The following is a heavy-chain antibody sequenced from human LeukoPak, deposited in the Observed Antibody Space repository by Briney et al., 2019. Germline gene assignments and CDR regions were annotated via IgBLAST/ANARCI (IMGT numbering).Heavy chain of an antibody. V-gene: IGHV4-59*01. CDR3: ARDPGIRSGMDV. CDR2: IYYSGST. CDR1: GGSISSYY. J-gene: IGHJ6*02. Sequence: SETLSLTCTVSGGSISSYYWSWIRQPPGKGLEWIGYIYYSGSTNYNPSLKSRVTISVDTSKNQFSLKLSSVTAADTAVYYCARDPGIRSGMDVWGQGTTVTVSS. D-gene: IGHD2-15*01.